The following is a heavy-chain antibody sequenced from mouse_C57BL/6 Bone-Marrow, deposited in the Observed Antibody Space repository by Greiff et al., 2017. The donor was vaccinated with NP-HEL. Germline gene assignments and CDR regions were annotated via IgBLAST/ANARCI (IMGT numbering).Heavy chain of an antibody. V-gene: IGHV1-76*01. CDR2: IYPGSGNT. D-gene: IGHD6-5*01. CDR1: GYTFTDYY. Sequence: VQLQQSGAELVRPGASVKLSCKASGYTFTDYYINWVKQRPGQGLEWIARIYPGSGNTYYNEKFKGKATLTAEKSSSTAYMQLTSLTSEGSAVYVCARLCPWFAYWGQGTLVTVSA. CDR3: ARLCPWFAY. J-gene: IGHJ3*01.